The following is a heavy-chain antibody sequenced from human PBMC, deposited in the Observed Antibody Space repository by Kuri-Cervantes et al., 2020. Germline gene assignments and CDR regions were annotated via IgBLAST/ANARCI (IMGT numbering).Heavy chain of an antibody. J-gene: IGHJ4*02. CDR3: YCRLLSGDYEN. D-gene: IGHD4-17*01. V-gene: IGHV1-18*01. Sequence: ASVKVSCKASGYTFTSYGISWVRQAPGQGLEWMGWISAYNGNTNYAQKLQGRVTMTTDTSTSTAYMELRGLRSDDTAVYYCYCRLLSGDYENWGQGTLVTVSS. CDR2: ISAYNGNT. CDR1: GYTFTSYG.